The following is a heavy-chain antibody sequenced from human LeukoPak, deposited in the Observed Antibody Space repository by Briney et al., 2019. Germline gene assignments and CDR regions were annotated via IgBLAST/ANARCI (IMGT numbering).Heavy chain of an antibody. CDR3: ARWPFGELFFDAFDI. Sequence: GRSLRLSCAASGFTFSSYAMHWVRQAPGKGLEWVAVISYDGSNKYYADSVKGRFTISRDNSKNTLYLQMNSLRAEDTAVYYCARWPFGELFFDAFDIWGQGQWSPSLQ. V-gene: IGHV3-30-3*01. CDR2: ISYDGSNK. CDR1: GFTFSSYA. J-gene: IGHJ3*02. D-gene: IGHD3-10*01.